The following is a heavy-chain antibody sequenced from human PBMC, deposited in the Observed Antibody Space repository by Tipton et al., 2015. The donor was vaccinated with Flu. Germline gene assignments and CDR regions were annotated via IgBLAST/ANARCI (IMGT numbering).Heavy chain of an antibody. CDR2: IFHTGYA. CDR1: GSSIRSSSYF. Sequence: TLSLTCSVSGSSIRSSSYFWGWIRQPPGKGLEWIGNIFHTGYAYRNPSLKSRVTISADTSKNHFSLKLSSVTAADTAVYYCARRDYSNYVSDPKNWFDPWGQGTLVTVSS. J-gene: IGHJ5*02. D-gene: IGHD4-11*01. CDR3: ARRDYSNYVSDPKNWFDP. V-gene: IGHV4-39*02.